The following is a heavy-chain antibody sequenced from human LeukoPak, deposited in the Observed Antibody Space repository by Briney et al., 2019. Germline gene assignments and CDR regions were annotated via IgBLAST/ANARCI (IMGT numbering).Heavy chain of an antibody. J-gene: IGHJ5*02. V-gene: IGHV3-74*01. CDR2: INSDGSST. CDR1: GFTFSSYW. Sequence: SGGSLRLSCAASGFTFSSYWMHWVRHAPGKGLVWVSRINSDGSSTSYADSVKGRFTISRDNAKNTLYLQMNSLRAEDTAVYYCAKMVREFGNNWFDPWGQGTLVTVSS. CDR3: AKMVREFGNNWFDP. D-gene: IGHD3-10*01.